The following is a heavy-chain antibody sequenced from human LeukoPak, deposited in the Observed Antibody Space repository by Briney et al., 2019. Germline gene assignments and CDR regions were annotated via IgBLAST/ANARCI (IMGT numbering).Heavy chain of an antibody. V-gene: IGHV4-38-2*02. Sequence: SETLSLTCTVSGYSITSAYYWGWIRQPPGKGLEWIGSFFLKGSTYYNPSLKSRVTISVDTSKNQFSLKLSSVTAADTAVYYCARAVGEEWLSTYYMDVWGKGTTVTVSS. J-gene: IGHJ6*03. CDR2: FFLKGST. CDR3: ARAVGEEWLSTYYMDV. D-gene: IGHD3-3*01. CDR1: GYSITSAYY.